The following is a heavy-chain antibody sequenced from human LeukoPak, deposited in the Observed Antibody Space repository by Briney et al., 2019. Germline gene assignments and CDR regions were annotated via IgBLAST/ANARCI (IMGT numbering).Heavy chain of an antibody. J-gene: IGHJ4*02. Sequence: GGSLRLSCAASGFTFTGFWMHWVRQAPGKGLVWVSRINSDGSSRNYADSVKGRFTISRDNAKKTLYLQMNSLRAEDTAVYYCAVDCSSTSCYDVYYWGQGTQVTVSS. V-gene: IGHV3-74*01. D-gene: IGHD2-2*01. CDR3: AVDCSSTSCYDVYY. CDR2: INSDGSSR. CDR1: GFTFTGFW.